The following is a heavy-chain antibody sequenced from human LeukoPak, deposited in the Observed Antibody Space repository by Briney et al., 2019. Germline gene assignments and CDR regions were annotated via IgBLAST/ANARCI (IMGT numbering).Heavy chain of an antibody. Sequence: GGSLRLSCAASGFTFSSYAMSWVRQAPGKGLEWVSAISGSGGSTYYADSVKGRFTISRDNSKNTLYLQMNSLRAEDTAVYYCAKVDILTGYYYYFDYWGQGTLVTVSS. V-gene: IGHV3-23*01. CDR2: ISGSGGST. J-gene: IGHJ4*02. D-gene: IGHD3-9*01. CDR1: GFTFSSYA. CDR3: AKVDILTGYYYYFDY.